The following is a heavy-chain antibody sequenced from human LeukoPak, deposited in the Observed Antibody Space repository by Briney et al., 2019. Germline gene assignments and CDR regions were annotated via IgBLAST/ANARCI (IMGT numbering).Heavy chain of an antibody. V-gene: IGHV3-21*06. CDR1: GFTFSDYS. CDR3: VRVSSARGFYFDL. J-gene: IGHJ4*02. D-gene: IGHD3-10*01. CDR2: LYPTSRYI. Sequence: GGSLRLSCAASGFTFSDYSMNWVRQAPGKGLEWVSSLYPTSRYIYTADSLQGRFTISRDNARNSVFLQMSSLRAGDTAVYYCVRVSSARGFYFDLWGQGTLVTVSS.